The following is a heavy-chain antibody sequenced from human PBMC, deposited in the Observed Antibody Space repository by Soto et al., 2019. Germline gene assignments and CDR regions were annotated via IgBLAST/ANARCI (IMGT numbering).Heavy chain of an antibody. J-gene: IGHJ5*02. D-gene: IGHD3-22*01. Sequence: PSETLSLTCTVSGGSVSSGSYYWSWIRQPPGKGLEWIGYIYYSGSTNYNPSLKSRVTISVDTSKNQFSLRLSSVTAADTAVYYCARNPYYYDIEKIWWFDPWGQGTLVTVSS. CDR1: GGSVSSGSYY. CDR2: IYYSGST. CDR3: ARNPYYYDIEKIWWFDP. V-gene: IGHV4-61*01.